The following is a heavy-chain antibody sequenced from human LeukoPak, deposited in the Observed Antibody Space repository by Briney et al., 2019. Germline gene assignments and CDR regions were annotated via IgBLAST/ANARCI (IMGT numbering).Heavy chain of an antibody. V-gene: IGHV3-33*01. CDR2: IWYDGSNK. D-gene: IGHD5-24*01. Sequence: GRSLRLSCAASGFTFSSYGMHWVRQAPGKGLEWVAVIWYDGSNKYYADSVKGRFTISRDNSKNTLYLQMNSLRAEDTAVYYCARGSWKRDGYNLAYWGQGTLVTVSS. CDR3: ARGSWKRDGYNLAY. CDR1: GFTFSSYG. J-gene: IGHJ4*02.